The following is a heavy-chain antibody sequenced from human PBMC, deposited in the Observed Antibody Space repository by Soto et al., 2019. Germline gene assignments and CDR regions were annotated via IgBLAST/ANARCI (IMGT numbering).Heavy chain of an antibody. CDR2: ISGSGDVI. CDR1: AFKFSDYY. V-gene: IGHV3-11*01. Sequence: QVQLVESGGGLVKPGGSLRLSCAASAFKFSDYYMSWVRQAPGKGLEWVSYISGSGDVIYYADSVKGRFTISRDNDKKALQLQVGSLRAEDTALYYCARAPDCGEGSCYRHFDLWGQGARVAVSS. J-gene: IGHJ4*02. D-gene: IGHD2-15*01. CDR3: ARAPDCGEGSCYRHFDL.